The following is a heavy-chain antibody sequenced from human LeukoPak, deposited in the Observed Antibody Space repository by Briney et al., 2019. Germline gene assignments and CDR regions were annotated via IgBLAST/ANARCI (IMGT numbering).Heavy chain of an antibody. V-gene: IGHV1-24*01. D-gene: IGHD3-3*01. CDR1: GYTLTELS. CDR2: FDPEDGET. J-gene: IGHJ6*03. CDR3: ARGPNHYDFWSGPNYYYYMDV. Sequence: ASVKVSCKVSGYTLTELSMHWVRQAPGKGLEWMGGFDPEDGETIYAQKFQGRVTMTEDTSTDTAYMELSSLRSEDTAVYYCARGPNHYDFWSGPNYYYYMDVWGKGTTVTVSS.